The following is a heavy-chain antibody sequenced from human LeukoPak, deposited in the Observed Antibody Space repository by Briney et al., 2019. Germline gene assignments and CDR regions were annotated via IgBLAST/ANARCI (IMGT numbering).Heavy chain of an antibody. CDR2: ISAYNGNT. V-gene: IGHV1-18*01. J-gene: IGHJ5*02. D-gene: IGHD3-3*01. Sequence: ASVKVSCKASGYTFTSYGVSWVRQAPGQGLEWMGWISAYNGNTNYAQKLQGRVTMTRDTSISTAYMELSRLRSDDTAVYYCARNLKLRLLEWLSRNWFDPWGQGTLVTVSS. CDR1: GYTFTSYG. CDR3: ARNLKLRLLEWLSRNWFDP.